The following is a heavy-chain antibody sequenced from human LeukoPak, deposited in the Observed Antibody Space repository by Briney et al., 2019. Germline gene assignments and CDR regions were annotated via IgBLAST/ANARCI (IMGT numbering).Heavy chain of an antibody. V-gene: IGHV4-61*02. CDR2: IYTSGST. D-gene: IGHD3-22*01. Sequence: SQTLSLTCTVSGGSISSGSYYWSWIRQPAGKGLEWIGRIYTSGSTNYNPSIKSRVTISVDTSNNQFSLKLSSVTAAATAVYYCARDLGSGYSPNDAFDIWGQGTMVTVSS. CDR1: GGSISSGSYY. J-gene: IGHJ3*02. CDR3: ARDLGSGYSPNDAFDI.